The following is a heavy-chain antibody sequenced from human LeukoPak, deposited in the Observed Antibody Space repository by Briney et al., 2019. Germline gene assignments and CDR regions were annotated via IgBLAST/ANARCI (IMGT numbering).Heavy chain of an antibody. CDR3: VRDPLDD. CDR2: INRDGSSI. CDR1: GFTFSTYS. J-gene: IGHJ4*02. V-gene: IGHV3-74*01. Sequence: GGSLRLSCAASGFTFSTYSMDWVRQAPGKGLVWVSRINRDGSSISYADSVKGRSTISRDNTKNTLYLQMNSLRAEDTAVYYCVRDPLDDWGQGTLVTVSS.